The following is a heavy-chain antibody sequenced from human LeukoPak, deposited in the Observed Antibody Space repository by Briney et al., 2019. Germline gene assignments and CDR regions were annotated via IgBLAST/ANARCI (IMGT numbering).Heavy chain of an antibody. V-gene: IGHV6-1*01. CDR2: TDYRIKGYN. CDR1: GDSFPSNSAA. D-gene: IGHD5-12*01. Sequence: SQPLSFTCGISGDSFPSNSAAWNWISQSPSRGLEWLGMTDYRIKGYNGYSVSVTSRITINPDTSKNQFSLQLNSVAPENTAVYYCARGGGYSGYAAPYYFDYWGKEPLVTVSS. CDR3: ARGGGYSGYAAPYYFDY. J-gene: IGHJ4*02.